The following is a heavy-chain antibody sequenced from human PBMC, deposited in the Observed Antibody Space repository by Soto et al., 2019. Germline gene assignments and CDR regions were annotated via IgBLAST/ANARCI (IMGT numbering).Heavy chain of an antibody. CDR3: SITMVRGVLDY. J-gene: IGHJ4*02. V-gene: IGHV1-69*02. Sequence: QVQLVQSGAEVKKPGSSVKVSCKASGGTFSSYTISWVRQAPGQGLEWMGRSIPILGIANYAQKFQGRVTITADKSTSTAYMELSSLRSEDTAVYYCSITMVRGVLDYWGQGTLVTVSS. CDR2: SIPILGIA. CDR1: GGTFSSYT. D-gene: IGHD3-10*01.